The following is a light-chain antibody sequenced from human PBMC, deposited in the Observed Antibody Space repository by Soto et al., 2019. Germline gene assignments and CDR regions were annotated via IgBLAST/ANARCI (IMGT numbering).Light chain of an antibody. CDR2: DAS. J-gene: IGKJ1*01. CDR3: QQYYKGWT. V-gene: IGKV1-5*01. Sequence: DIQMTQSPSTLSASVGDTVTVTCRASQSVSGWLAWYQHPPRKAPKLLIYDASTLESGVPSRFSGTGSGTEFTFSITSLQPEDVSTYYCQQYYKGWTFGQGTKVDIK. CDR1: QSVSGW.